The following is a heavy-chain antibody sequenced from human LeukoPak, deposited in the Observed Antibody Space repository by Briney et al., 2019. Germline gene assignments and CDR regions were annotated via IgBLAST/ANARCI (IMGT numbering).Heavy chain of an antibody. CDR1: GFSFSNYA. D-gene: IGHD1-26*01. CDR2: ISGSGDTT. Sequence: GGSLRLSCAASGFSFSNYAISWVRQAPGKGLEWVSGISGSGDTTYYADSVKGRFSISRDNSKNTLYLQMNSLGAEDTAVYYCAFRELQWGDRFDYWGQGTLVTVSP. V-gene: IGHV3-23*01. J-gene: IGHJ4*02. CDR3: AFRELQWGDRFDY.